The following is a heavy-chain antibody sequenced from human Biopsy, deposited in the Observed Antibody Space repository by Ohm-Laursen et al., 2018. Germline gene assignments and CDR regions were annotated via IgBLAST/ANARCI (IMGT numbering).Heavy chain of an antibody. J-gene: IGHJ6*02. Sequence: SDTLSLTWAVYGGSFSGYYWSWIRQPPGKGLEWIGEINHRGSTNYNPSLKSRVTISVDTSKNQFSLKLRSVTAADTAVYYCARAVDYYDPYYYYGLDVWGQGTMVTVSS. D-gene: IGHD3-16*01. V-gene: IGHV4-34*01. CDR1: GGSFSGYY. CDR3: ARAVDYYDPYYYYGLDV. CDR2: INHRGST.